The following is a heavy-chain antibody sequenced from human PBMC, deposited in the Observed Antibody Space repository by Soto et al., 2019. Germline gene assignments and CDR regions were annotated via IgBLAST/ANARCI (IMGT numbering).Heavy chain of an antibody. CDR2: TYYRSKWYN. Sequence: SQTLSLTCAISGDSVSSNSAAWNWIRQSPSRGLEWLGRTYYRSKWYNDYAVSVKSRITINPDTSKNQFSLQLNSVTPEDTAVYYCARGSPTYSSGWYGRGPNNWFDPWGQGTLVTVSS. CDR1: GDSVSSNSAA. V-gene: IGHV6-1*01. CDR3: ARGSPTYSSGWYGRGPNNWFDP. J-gene: IGHJ5*02. D-gene: IGHD6-19*01.